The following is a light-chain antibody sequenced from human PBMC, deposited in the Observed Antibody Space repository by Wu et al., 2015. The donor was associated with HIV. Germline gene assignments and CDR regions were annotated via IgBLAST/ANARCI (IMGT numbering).Light chain of an antibody. Sequence: DIQMTQSPSSLSASVGDRVTITCWTSQNIGHYLAWYQQKPGKVPQLLIYTTSTLHSGVPSRFSGRGSGTNFTLTISSLEPEDVATYYCQKYNTVPWTFSQGTKVE. V-gene: IGKV1-27*01. CDR3: QKYNTVPWT. J-gene: IGKJ1*01. CDR2: TTS. CDR1: QNIGHY.